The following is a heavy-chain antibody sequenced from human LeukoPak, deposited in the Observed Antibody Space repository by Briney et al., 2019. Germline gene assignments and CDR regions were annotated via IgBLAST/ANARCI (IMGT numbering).Heavy chain of an antibody. D-gene: IGHD3-22*01. CDR2: IYYSGST. Sequence: SETLSLTCTVSGGSISSSSYYWGWIRQPPGKGLEWIGSIYYSGSTYYNPSLKSRVTISVDTSKNLFSLKLSSVTAADTAVYYCARVSGITMIVVVPEDGFDIWGQGTMVTVSS. J-gene: IGHJ3*02. V-gene: IGHV4-39*01. CDR1: GGSISSSSYY. CDR3: ARVSGITMIVVVPEDGFDI.